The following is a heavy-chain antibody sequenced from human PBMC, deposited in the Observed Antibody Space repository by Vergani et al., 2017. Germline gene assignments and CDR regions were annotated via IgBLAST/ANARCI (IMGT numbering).Heavy chain of an antibody. D-gene: IGHD3-10*01. J-gene: IGHJ4*02. V-gene: IGHV4-39*07. CDR1: GGSISSSSYY. CDR2: IYYSGST. CDR3: ARERVRGVITHYFDY. Sequence: QLQLQESGPGLVKPSETLSLTCTVSGGSISSSSYYWGWIRQPPGKGLEWIGSIYYSGSTYYNPSLKSRVTISVDTSKNQFSLKLSSVTAADTAVYYCARERVRGVITHYFDYWGQGTLVTVSS.